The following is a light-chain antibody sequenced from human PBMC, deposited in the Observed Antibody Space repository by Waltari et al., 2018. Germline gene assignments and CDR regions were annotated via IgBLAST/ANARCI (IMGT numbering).Light chain of an antibody. CDR2: TTS. CDR1: PGVTSL. CDR3: QQTFITPWT. Sequence: DIQITQSPSSLSASVGERVTIACRPSPGVTSLLNWYQQKPGRAPKLLISTTSTLQNGVPSRFSGSGSGTDFTLTITSLHPEDFASYSCQQTFITPWTFGPGTKVDI. J-gene: IGKJ1*01. V-gene: IGKV1-39*01.